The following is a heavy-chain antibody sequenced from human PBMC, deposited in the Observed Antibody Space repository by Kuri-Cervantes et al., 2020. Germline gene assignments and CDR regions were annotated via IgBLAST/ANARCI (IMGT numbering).Heavy chain of an antibody. Sequence: SCTVSGGSISSGDYYWSWIRQPPGKGLELIGYIYYSGSTYYNPSLKSRVTISVDTSKNQFSLKLSSVTAEDTAVYYCSRDLDATDAFDIWGQGTMVTVSS. CDR1: GGSISSGDYY. CDR3: SRDLDATDAFDI. D-gene: IGHD2-2*01. CDR2: IYYSGST. V-gene: IGHV4-30-4*01. J-gene: IGHJ3*02.